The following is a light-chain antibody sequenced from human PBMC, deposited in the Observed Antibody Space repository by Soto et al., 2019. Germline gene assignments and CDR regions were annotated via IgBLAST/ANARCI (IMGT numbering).Light chain of an antibody. CDR2: DAS. CDR3: QQYNSYLTT. CDR1: QSISSW. V-gene: IGKV1-5*01. Sequence: DIQMTQSPSTLSASVGDRVTITCRASQSISSWLAWYQQKPGKAPKLLIYDASSLESGVPSRFSSSGSGTEFTLTISSLQPDDFATYYCQQYNSYLTTFGQGTKLEIK. J-gene: IGKJ2*01.